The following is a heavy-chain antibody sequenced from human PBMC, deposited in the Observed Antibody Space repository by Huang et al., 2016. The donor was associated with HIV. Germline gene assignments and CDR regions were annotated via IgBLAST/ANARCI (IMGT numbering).Heavy chain of an antibody. D-gene: IGHD3-22*01. CDR3: AKDMTSYYDSSDSFDY. V-gene: IGHV3-9*01. Sequence: EVQLVESGGGLVQPGRSLRLSCAASGFTFDDYAFHWVRQAPVKGLEWVSGIKWNSGNIGYADSVKGRFTSSRDNAKNSLFLQMTSLRAEDTAFYYCAKDMTSYYDSSDSFDYWGQGTLVTISS. CDR1: GFTFDDYA. J-gene: IGHJ4*02. CDR2: IKWNSGNI.